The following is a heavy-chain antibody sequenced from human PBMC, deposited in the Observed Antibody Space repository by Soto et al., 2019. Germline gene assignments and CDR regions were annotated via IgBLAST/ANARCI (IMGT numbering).Heavy chain of an antibody. D-gene: IGHD1-26*01. Sequence: QVQLVQSGAEVKKPGSSVTVSCKASAGTFNNYAIAWVRQAPGQGLEWMGGIIPFFGSPKYSQKFQNRVTITVEESTSTSYMNLAGLRSDDTAVYFGARAIVPRFNWFDPWGQGTLVTVSS. CDR2: IIPFFGSP. CDR1: AGTFNNYA. J-gene: IGHJ5*02. V-gene: IGHV1-69*01. CDR3: ARAIVPRFNWFDP.